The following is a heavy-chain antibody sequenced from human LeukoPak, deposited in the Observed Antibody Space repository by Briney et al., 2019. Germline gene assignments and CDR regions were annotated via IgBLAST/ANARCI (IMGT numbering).Heavy chain of an antibody. CDR1: GFTFSSYL. Sequence: GGSLRLSCAASGFTFSSYLMSWVRQAPGKGLEWVANIRQDGSEKYYVDSVKGRFTISRDNAKNSLYLQMNSLRAEDTAVYYCARDRVDVWGKGTTVTVSS. J-gene: IGHJ6*04. CDR2: IRQDGSEK. V-gene: IGHV3-7*01. CDR3: ARDRVDV.